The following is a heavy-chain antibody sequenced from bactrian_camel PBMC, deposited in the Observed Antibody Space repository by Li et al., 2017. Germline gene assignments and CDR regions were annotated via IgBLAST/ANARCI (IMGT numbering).Heavy chain of an antibody. D-gene: IGHD4*01. CDR2: IESDGST. Sequence: HVQLVESGGGSVQVGGSLRLSCVASGDTIGRYCMGWFRQIPDKEREGVAGIESDGSTSYADSVKGRFTISRDNHENTMHLQMNNLKPEDTAMYYCAADTIVREASRLRISEYGYWGLGTQVTVS. V-gene: IGHV3S55*01. J-gene: IGHJ4*01. CDR3: AADTIVREASRLRISEYGY. CDR1: GDTIGRYC.